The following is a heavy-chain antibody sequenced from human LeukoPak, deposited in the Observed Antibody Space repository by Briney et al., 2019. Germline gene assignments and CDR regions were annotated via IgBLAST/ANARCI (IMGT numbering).Heavy chain of an antibody. CDR2: ISGSGGST. D-gene: IGHD2-15*01. CDR3: AKGTVVGSHFDY. J-gene: IGHJ4*02. Sequence: GGSLRLSCAASGFTFRNYAMSWVRQAPGKGLEWVSAISGSGGSTFYADSVKGRFTFSRDNSKNTLYVQMNSLRAEDTAVYYCAKGTVVGSHFDYWGQGTLVTVSS. CDR1: GFTFRNYA. V-gene: IGHV3-23*01.